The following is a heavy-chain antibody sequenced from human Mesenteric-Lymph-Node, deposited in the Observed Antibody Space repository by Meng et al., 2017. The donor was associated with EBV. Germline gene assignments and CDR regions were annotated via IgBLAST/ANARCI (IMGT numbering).Heavy chain of an antibody. V-gene: IGHV4-34*01. CDR3: ARGVYYGDYAFGY. J-gene: IGHJ4*02. CDR2: INHSGST. CDR1: GGSFSGYY. D-gene: IGHD4-17*01. Sequence: VQLQGSGPGLLKPSETLSLTCAVYGGSFSGYYWSWIRQPPGKGLEWIGEINHSGSTNYNPSLKSRVTISVDTSKNQFSLKLSSVTAADTAVYYCARGVYYGDYAFGYWGQGTLVTVSS.